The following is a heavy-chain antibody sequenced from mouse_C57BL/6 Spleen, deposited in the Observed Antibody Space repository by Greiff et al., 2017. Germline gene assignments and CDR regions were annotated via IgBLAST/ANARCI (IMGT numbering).Heavy chain of an antibody. CDR3: ASRNYGSSYEWYFDV. CDR1: GYTFTSYW. J-gene: IGHJ1*03. D-gene: IGHD1-1*01. V-gene: IGHV1-59*01. CDR2: IDPSDSYT. Sequence: QVQLQQPGAELVRPGTSVKLSCKASGYTFTSYWMHWVKQRPGQGLEWIGVIDPSDSYTNYNQKFKGKATLTVDTSSSTAYMQLSSLTSEDSAVYCCASRNYGSSYEWYFDVWGTGTTVTVSS.